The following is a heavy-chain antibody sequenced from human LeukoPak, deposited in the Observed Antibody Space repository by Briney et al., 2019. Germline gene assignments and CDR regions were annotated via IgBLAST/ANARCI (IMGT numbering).Heavy chain of an antibody. CDR1: GFTFSSYG. V-gene: IGHV3-30*03. J-gene: IGHJ5*02. CDR2: ISYDGSNK. Sequence: GGSLRLSCAASGFTFSSYGMHWVRQAPGKGLEWVAVISYDGSNKYYADSVKGRFTISRDNSKNTLYLQMNSLRAKDTAVYYCAMVLLSWGQGTLVTVSS. D-gene: IGHD4/OR15-4a*01. CDR3: AMVLLS.